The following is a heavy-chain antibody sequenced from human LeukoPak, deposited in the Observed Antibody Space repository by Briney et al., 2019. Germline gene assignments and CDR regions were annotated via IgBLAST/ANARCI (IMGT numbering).Heavy chain of an antibody. CDR2: ISDTGGGT. D-gene: IGHD3-10*01. Sequence: GGSLRLSCAASRFTFRSYGMTWVRQAPGKGLEWVSTISDTGGGTLYAYSGKGRFTIYRDNSQNTLFLQMHRLRADDTAIYYCAKEMLRGYYHHGMDVWGQGTTVTVSS. CDR3: AKEMLRGYYHHGMDV. CDR1: RFTFRSYG. V-gene: IGHV3-23*01. J-gene: IGHJ6*02.